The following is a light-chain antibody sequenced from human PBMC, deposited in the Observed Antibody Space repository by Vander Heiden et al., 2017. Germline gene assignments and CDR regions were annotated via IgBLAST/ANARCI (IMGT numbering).Light chain of an antibody. CDR1: RRDVWRYYL. Sequence: QSALPQPASVSGSPGRSITISCHATRRDVWRYYLVPWYPQPPGKAPTLMIYEVSKRPSGVYNRFSGSKSGNTASRTISGRQAEDEADYYCCSYAGSSTLVFGGGTKLTVL. V-gene: IGLV2-23*02. J-gene: IGLJ2*01. CDR2: EVS. CDR3: CSYAGSSTLV.